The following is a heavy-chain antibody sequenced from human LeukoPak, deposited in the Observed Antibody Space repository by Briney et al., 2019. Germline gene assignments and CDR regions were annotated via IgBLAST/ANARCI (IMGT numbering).Heavy chain of an antibody. J-gene: IGHJ4*02. CDR3: AYSGSYGHLGY. CDR2: IYFSVST. CDR1: GGSISSNAYY. D-gene: IGHD1-26*01. V-gene: IGHV4-39*01. Sequence: SETLSLTCTVSGGSISSNAYYWAWIRQPPGKGLEWIGSIYFSVSTYYNPSLKSRVTISVDTSKNQFSLRLSSVTAADTALYYCAYSGSYGHLGYWGQGTLVTVSS.